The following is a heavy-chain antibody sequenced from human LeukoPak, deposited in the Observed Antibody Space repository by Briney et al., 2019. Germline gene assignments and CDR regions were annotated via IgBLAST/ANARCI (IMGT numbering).Heavy chain of an antibody. CDR2: IYTSGST. CDR3: AGSIAVAGTVDY. J-gene: IGHJ4*02. V-gene: IGHV4-4*07. CDR1: GGSISSYY. Sequence: SETPSLTCTVSGGSISSYYWSWIRQPAGKGLEWIGRIYTSGSTNYNPSLKSRVTMSVDTSKNQFSLKLSSVTAADTAVYYCAGSIAVAGTVDYWGQGTLVTVSS. D-gene: IGHD6-19*01.